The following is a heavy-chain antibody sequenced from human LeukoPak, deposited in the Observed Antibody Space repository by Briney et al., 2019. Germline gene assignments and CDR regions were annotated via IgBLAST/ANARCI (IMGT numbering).Heavy chain of an antibody. V-gene: IGHV1-2*02. CDR1: GYTFTGYY. J-gene: IGHJ4*02. Sequence: ASVKVSCKASGYTFTGYYMHWVSQAAGQGLEGMGWINPNSGGTNYAQKFQGRVTMTRDTSISTAYMELSRLRSDDTAVYYCAKFSSWYDPADYWGQGTLVTVSS. CDR2: INPNSGGT. D-gene: IGHD6-13*01. CDR3: AKFSSWYDPADY.